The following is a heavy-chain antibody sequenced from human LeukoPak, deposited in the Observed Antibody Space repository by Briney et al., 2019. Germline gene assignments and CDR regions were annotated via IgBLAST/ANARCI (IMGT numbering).Heavy chain of an antibody. CDR2: IHPSGGTT. V-gene: IGHV1-46*01. Sequence: GASVKVSCKASGYTFRNYYIHWVRQAPGQGLEWLGMIHPSGGTTTYAQTFQGRVIMARDTSKDTSTSTVYMELRSLRSEDTAVYYCAKALPNGSGSYGLVYWGQGTLVTVSS. CDR1: GYTFRNYY. CDR3: AKALPNGSGSYGLVY. D-gene: IGHD3-10*01. J-gene: IGHJ4*02.